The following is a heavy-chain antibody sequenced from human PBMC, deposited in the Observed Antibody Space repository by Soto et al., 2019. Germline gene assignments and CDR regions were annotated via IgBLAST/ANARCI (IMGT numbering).Heavy chain of an antibody. CDR1: GFTFSSYW. V-gene: IGHV3-7*03. D-gene: IGHD1-7*01. CDR3: ARDHLQLGLPLRNYGMDV. Sequence: GGSLRLSCAASGFTFSSYWMSWVRQAPGKGLEWVANIKQDGSEKYYVDSVKGRFTISRDNAKNSLYLQMNSLRAEDTAVYYCARDHLQLGLPLRNYGMDVCGQGTTVTVSS. J-gene: IGHJ6*02. CDR2: IKQDGSEK.